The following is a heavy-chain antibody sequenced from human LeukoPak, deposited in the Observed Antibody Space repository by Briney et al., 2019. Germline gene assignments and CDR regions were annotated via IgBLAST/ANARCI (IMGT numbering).Heavy chain of an antibody. CDR2: IYHSGST. J-gene: IGHJ5*02. D-gene: IGHD1-26*01. CDR1: GYFISSGYY. CDR3: ARHGSGTHFDP. Sequence: SETLSLTCAVSGYFISSGYYWGWIRQPPGQGLEWIGSIYHSGSTYYNPSLKSRVTISVDTSKNQFSLKVSSVTAADTAVYYCARHGSGTHFDPWGQGTLVTVSS. V-gene: IGHV4-38-2*01.